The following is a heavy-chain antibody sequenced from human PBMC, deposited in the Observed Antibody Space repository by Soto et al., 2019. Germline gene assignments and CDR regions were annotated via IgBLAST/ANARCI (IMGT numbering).Heavy chain of an antibody. CDR3: ARAIPPPYGDYAYFDL. CDR2: IKQDGSEN. V-gene: IGHV3-7*01. CDR1: GFTFRSYW. J-gene: IGHJ2*01. D-gene: IGHD4-17*01. Sequence: EVQLVESGGGLVQPGGSLRLSCAASGFTFRSYWMSWVRQAPGKGLEWVANIKQDGSENYYVDSVKGRFTISRDNAKNSLYLQMNSLTAEDTAVYHCARAIPPPYGDYAYFDLWGRGTLVTVSS.